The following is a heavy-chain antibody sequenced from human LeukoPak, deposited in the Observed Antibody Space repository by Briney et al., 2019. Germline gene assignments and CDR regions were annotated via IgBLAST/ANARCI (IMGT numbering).Heavy chain of an antibody. J-gene: IGHJ4*02. V-gene: IGHV3-7*03. CDR2: IKQDGSEK. Sequence: GGSLRLSCAASGFTFSSYWMSWVRQAPGKGLEWVANIKQDGSEKYYVDSVKGRFTISRDNAKNSLYLQMNSLRAEDTAVYYCARGFDSSGYYAGYWGQGTLVTVSS. CDR1: GFTFSSYW. D-gene: IGHD3-22*01. CDR3: ARGFDSSGYYAGY.